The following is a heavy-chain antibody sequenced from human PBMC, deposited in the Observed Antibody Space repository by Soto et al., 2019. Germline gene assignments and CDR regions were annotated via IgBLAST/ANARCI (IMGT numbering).Heavy chain of an antibody. V-gene: IGHV3-23*01. J-gene: IGHJ4*02. CDR2: ITGYGGTT. Sequence: GGSLRLSCAATGFTFTDYAMNWVRQAPEKGLEWVSSITGYGGTTDYADSVKGRFAISRDTSQNMLFLQMNSLRAEDTAIYYCVRGYSAPEYWGQGTLVTVSS. CDR3: VRGYSAPEY. D-gene: IGHD1-26*01. CDR1: GFTFTDYA.